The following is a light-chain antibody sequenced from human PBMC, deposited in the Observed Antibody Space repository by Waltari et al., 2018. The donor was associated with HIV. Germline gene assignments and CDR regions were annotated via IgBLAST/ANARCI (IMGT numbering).Light chain of an antibody. J-gene: IGLJ3*02. CDR2: EVS. CDR3: CSYTSISTWV. CDR1: SSDIGGSNY. V-gene: IGLV2-14*01. Sequence: QSALTQPASVSGSPGQSITISCTGTSSDIGGSNYVSWYQQHPGNVPKLMIYEVSHRPSGVSYRFSGSKSGNTASLTISGLQAEDEADYYCCSYTSISTWVLGGGTKVTVL.